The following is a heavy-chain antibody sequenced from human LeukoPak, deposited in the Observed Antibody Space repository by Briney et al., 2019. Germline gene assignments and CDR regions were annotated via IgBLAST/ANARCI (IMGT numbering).Heavy chain of an antibody. CDR3: ARRLTRGIAAEDAFDI. CDR2: IKQDGSEK. Sequence: GGSLRLSCAASGFTFSSYWMSWVRQAPGKGLEWVANIKQDGSEKYYVDSMKGRFTISRDNAKNSLYLQMNSLRAEDTAVYYCARRLTRGIAAEDAFDIWGQGTMVTVSS. V-gene: IGHV3-7*01. J-gene: IGHJ3*02. D-gene: IGHD6-13*01. CDR1: GFTFSSYW.